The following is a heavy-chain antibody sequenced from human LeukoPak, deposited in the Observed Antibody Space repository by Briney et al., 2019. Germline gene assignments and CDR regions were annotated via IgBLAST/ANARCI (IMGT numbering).Heavy chain of an antibody. CDR3: AREPWAGDGYYYPDY. J-gene: IGHJ4*02. D-gene: IGHD5-24*01. CDR1: GFTFSSYI. Sequence: GGSLRHSCAASGFTFSSYIMNCVRQPPGKGLEWVSSISSSSSYINYADSVKGRFTISRDNVKNSLYLQMNRLRAEDTAVYYCAREPWAGDGYYYPDYWGQGTLVTVSA. V-gene: IGHV3-21*01. CDR2: ISSSSSYI.